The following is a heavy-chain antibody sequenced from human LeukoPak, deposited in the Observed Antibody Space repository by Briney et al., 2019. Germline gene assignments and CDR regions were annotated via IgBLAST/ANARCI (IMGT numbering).Heavy chain of an antibody. Sequence: GGSLGLSCAASGFTFSSYAMHWVRQAPGKGLEWVAVISYDGSNKYYADSVKGRFTISRDNSKNTLYLQMNSLRAEDTAVYYCAREGFGELTDYYFDYWGQGTLVTVSS. V-gene: IGHV3-30*04. D-gene: IGHD3-10*01. J-gene: IGHJ4*02. CDR3: AREGFGELTDYYFDY. CDR1: GFTFSSYA. CDR2: ISYDGSNK.